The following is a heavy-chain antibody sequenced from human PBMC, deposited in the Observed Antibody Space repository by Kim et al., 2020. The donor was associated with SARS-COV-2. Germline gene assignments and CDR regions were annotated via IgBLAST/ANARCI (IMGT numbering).Heavy chain of an antibody. J-gene: IGHJ6*02. Sequence: SVKVSCKASGGTFSSYAISWVRQAPGQGLEWLGGIIPIFGTANYAQKFQGRVTITADESTSTAYMELSSLRSEDTAVYYCARDQRDQRGYYYGMDVWGQGTTVTVSS. CDR2: IIPIFGTA. V-gene: IGHV1-69*13. CDR3: ARDQRDQRGYYYGMDV. CDR1: GGTFSSYA.